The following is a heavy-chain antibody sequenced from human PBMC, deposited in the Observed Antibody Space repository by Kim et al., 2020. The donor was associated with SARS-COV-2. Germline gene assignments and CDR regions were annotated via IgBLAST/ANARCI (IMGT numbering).Heavy chain of an antibody. CDR2: IWYDGSNK. D-gene: IGHD6-6*01. Sequence: GGSLRLSCAASGFTFSSYGMHWVRQAPGKGLEWVAVIWYDGSNKYYADSVKGRFTISRDNSKNTLYLQMNSLRAEDTAVYYCARDPQVRCIAARGSCAYFDYWGQGTLVTVSS. CDR1: GFTFSSYG. CDR3: ARDPQVRCIAARGSCAYFDY. J-gene: IGHJ4*02. V-gene: IGHV3-33*01.